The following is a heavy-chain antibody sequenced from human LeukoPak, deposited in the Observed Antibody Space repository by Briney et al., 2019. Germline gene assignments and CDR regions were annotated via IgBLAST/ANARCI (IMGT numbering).Heavy chain of an antibody. D-gene: IGHD2-2*02. CDR1: GYTFTSYG. V-gene: IGHV3-33*01. CDR3: ARERRGYCSSTSCYRDAFDI. Sequence: GGSLRLSCAASGYTFTSYGMHWVRQAPGKGLEWVAAIWYDGSKKIYADSVRGRFTISRDDSKNTLYLQMNSLRAEDTAVYYCARERRGYCSSTSCYRDAFDIWGQGTMVTVSS. CDR2: IWYDGSKK. J-gene: IGHJ3*02.